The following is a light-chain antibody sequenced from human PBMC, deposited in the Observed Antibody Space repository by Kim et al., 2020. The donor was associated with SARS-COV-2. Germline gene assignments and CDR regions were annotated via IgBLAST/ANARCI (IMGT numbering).Light chain of an antibody. V-gene: IGKV1-27*01. CDR3: LKHSSAPWT. J-gene: IGKJ1*01. CDR2: AAS. Sequence: DIQMTQSPSSLSASVGERVTITCRASQAISSYLAWYQHKPGKPPKLLVYAASALHSGVPSRFSGRGSGTQFTLTISNLQPEDVATYYCLKHSSAPWTFGQGTKVDIK. CDR1: QAISSY.